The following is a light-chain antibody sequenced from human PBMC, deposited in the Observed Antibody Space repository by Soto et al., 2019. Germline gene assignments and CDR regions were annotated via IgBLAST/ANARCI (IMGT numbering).Light chain of an antibody. CDR3: CSYAGSSPVV. CDR2: EGS. CDR1: SSDVGSYNL. V-gene: IGLV2-23*01. Sequence: QSALTQPASVSGSPGQSITISCTGTSSDVGSYNLVSWYQQHPGKAPKLMIYEGSKRPSGVSNRFSGSKSGNTASLTISGLQAEDEADYYCCSYAGSSPVVFGGGPKLTVL. J-gene: IGLJ2*01.